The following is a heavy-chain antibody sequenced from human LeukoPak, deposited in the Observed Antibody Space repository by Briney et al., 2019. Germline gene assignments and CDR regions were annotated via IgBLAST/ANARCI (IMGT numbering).Heavy chain of an antibody. CDR1: GYTFTSYY. D-gene: IGHD3-22*01. Sequence: ASVKVSCKASGYTFTSYYTHWVRQAPGQGLEWMGIINPSGGSTSYAQKFQGRVTMTRDTSTSTVYMELSSLRSEDTAVYYCARVHYYDSSGTTMAFDIWGQGTMVTVSS. J-gene: IGHJ3*02. V-gene: IGHV1-46*01. CDR2: INPSGGST. CDR3: ARVHYYDSSGTTMAFDI.